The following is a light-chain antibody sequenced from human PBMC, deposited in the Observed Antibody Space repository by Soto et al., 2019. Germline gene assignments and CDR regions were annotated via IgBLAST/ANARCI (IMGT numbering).Light chain of an antibody. V-gene: IGKV3-11*01. CDR3: QQYNNWPSIT. Sequence: EIVLTPSPATLSLSPGERATLSGRASQSVSSYLAWYQQKPGQAPRLLIYDASNRATGIPARFSGSGSGTDFTLTISSLQSEDFAVYYCQQYNNWPSITFGQGTRLEI. J-gene: IGKJ5*01. CDR1: QSVSSY. CDR2: DAS.